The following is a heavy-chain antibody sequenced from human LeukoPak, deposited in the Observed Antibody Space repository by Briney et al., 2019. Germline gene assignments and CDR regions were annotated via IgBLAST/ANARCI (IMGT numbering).Heavy chain of an antibody. D-gene: IGHD6-6*01. J-gene: IGHJ4*02. CDR3: AKEGVAARPIDDY. CDR2: IRYDGSNK. CDR1: GFIFSSYG. Sequence: GGSLRLSCAASGFIFSSYGMHWVRQAPGKGLEWVAFIRYDGSNKYYADSVKGRFTISRDNSKNTLYLQMNSLRAEDTAVYYCAKEGVAARPIDDYWGRGTLVTVSS. V-gene: IGHV3-30*02.